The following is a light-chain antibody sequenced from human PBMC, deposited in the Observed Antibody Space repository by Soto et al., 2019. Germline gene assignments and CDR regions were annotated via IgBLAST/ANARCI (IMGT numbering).Light chain of an antibody. J-gene: IGKJ4*01. V-gene: IGKV4-1*01. CDR1: QSVLNSSNNKNY. CDR2: WAS. Sequence: DIVMTQSPDSLAVSLGERATINCKSSQSVLNSSNNKNYLAWYQQKPGQPPKLLIYWASTRESGVPDRFSGSGSGTDFTLTISSLQAEDVAVYYCQQYYSTLTFGGGTTVEIK. CDR3: QQYYSTLT.